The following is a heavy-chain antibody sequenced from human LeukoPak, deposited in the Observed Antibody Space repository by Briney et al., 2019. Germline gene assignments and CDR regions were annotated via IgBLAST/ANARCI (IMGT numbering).Heavy chain of an antibody. Sequence: ASVKVSCKASGYTFTDYYMHWVRQAPGEGLEWMGWVSAYNGNTNYAQKLQGRVTMTTDTSTSTAYMELRSLRSDDTAVYYCAAQYTGRPTDAFDIWGQGTMVTVSS. CDR1: GYTFTDYY. CDR3: AAQYTGRPTDAFDI. D-gene: IGHD1-26*01. V-gene: IGHV1-18*04. CDR2: VSAYNGNT. J-gene: IGHJ3*02.